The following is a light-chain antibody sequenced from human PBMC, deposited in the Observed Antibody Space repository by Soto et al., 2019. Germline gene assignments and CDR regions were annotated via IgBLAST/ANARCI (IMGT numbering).Light chain of an antibody. J-gene: IGLJ3*02. CDR2: EVS. CDR1: SSDVGGYNY. Sequence: QAVVTQPASVSGSPGQSITISCTGTSSDVGGYNYLSWYQPHPGKAPRVMIYEVSNRPSGVSNRFSGSKSGNTASLTISGLQAEDEADYFCSSYTTSGTPVFGGGTKLTVL. CDR3: SSYTTSGTPV. V-gene: IGLV2-14*01.